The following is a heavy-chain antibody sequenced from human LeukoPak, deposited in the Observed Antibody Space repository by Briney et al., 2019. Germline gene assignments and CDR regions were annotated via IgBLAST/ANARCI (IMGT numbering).Heavy chain of an antibody. CDR1: GFTFSSYA. Sequence: GGSLRLSCAASGFTFSSYAMHWVRQAPGKGLEWVSGISWNSGSIGYADSVKGRFTISRDNAKNSLYLQMNSLRAEDTALYYCAKDITAAAGILGYWGQGTLVTVSS. J-gene: IGHJ4*02. CDR2: ISWNSGSI. V-gene: IGHV3-9*01. D-gene: IGHD6-13*01. CDR3: AKDITAAAGILGY.